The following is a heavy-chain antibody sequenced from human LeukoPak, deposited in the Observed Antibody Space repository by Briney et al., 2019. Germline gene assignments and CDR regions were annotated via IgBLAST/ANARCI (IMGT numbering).Heavy chain of an antibody. CDR1: GYTFTNYG. CDR2: ISANNGET. D-gene: IGHD1-14*01. CDR3: ARVPPSAHQVFSSDY. J-gene: IGHJ4*02. V-gene: IGHV1-18*04. Sequence: ASVKVSFTASGYTFTNYGISWVRQAPGQGLEWMSWISANNGETRYAQTFQGRVTMTTDTSTTTAYMELRSLRSDDTAVYYCARVPPSAHQVFSSDYWGQGTQVTVSS.